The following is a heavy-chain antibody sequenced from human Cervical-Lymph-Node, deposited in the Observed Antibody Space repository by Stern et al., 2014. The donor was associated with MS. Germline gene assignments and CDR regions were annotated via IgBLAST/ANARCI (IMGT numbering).Heavy chain of an antibody. CDR3: AGTTSMPDY. CDR2: IYTSGST. J-gene: IGHJ4*02. Sequence: QVQLQESGPGLVKPSQTLSLTCTVSGGSISSGSYYWSWIRQPAGKGLEWIGRIYTSGSTNSNPSLKSRVTLSVDTSKNKFSLQLSSVTAADTAVYYCAGTTSMPDYWGQGTLVTVSS. CDR1: GGSISSGSYY. V-gene: IGHV4-61*02. D-gene: IGHD2/OR15-2a*01.